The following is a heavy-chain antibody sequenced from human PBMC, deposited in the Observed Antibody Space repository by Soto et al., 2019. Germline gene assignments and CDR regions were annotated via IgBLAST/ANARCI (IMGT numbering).Heavy chain of an antibody. CDR2: IYYSGST. CDR3: ASSDYYYDSSGQTNWFDP. CDR1: GGSISSGDYY. J-gene: IGHJ5*02. V-gene: IGHV4-30-4*01. Sequence: QVQLQESGPGLVKPSQTLSLTCTVSGGSISSGDYYWSWIRQPPGKGLEWIVYIYYSGSTYYNPSLKSRVTISVDTSKNQFSLKLSSVTAADTAVYYCASSDYYYDSSGQTNWFDPWGQGTLVTVSS. D-gene: IGHD3-22*01.